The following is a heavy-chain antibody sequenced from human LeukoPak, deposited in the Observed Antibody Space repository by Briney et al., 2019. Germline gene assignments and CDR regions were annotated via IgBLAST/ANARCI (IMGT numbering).Heavy chain of an antibody. Sequence: GGSLRLSCTASGFTFSSYWMRWVRQAPGKGLVWVSRINSDGGSTSYADSVKGRFTISRDNAKNTPYLQMNSLRAEDTAVYYCARRIQGMAPYYFDYWGQGTLVTVSS. J-gene: IGHJ4*02. CDR1: GFTFSSYW. CDR3: ARRIQGMAPYYFDY. D-gene: IGHD5-24*01. V-gene: IGHV3-74*01. CDR2: INSDGGST.